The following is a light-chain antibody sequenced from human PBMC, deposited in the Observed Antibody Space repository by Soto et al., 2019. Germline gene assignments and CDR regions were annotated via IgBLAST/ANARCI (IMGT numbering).Light chain of an antibody. V-gene: IGKV3D-20*02. J-gene: IGKJ1*01. CDR2: DAY. Sequence: EIVLTQSPGTLSLSPGERATLSCRASQSVSSSYLAWYQQKPGQAPRLLIYDAYNRATGIPPRFSGSGSGTDFTLTISSLEPEDSAVYYCQQRHMWPITFGQGTKVDTK. CDR3: QQRHMWPIT. CDR1: QSVSSSY.